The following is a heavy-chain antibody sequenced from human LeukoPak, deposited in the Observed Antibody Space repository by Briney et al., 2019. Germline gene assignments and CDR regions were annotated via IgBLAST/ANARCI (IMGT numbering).Heavy chain of an antibody. Sequence: GGSLRLSCAASGFTFSDHYMTWIRQAPGKGLEWLSYIISTGSTMYYADSVKGRFTISRDNAKNSLYLQMNSLRAEDTAVYYCARDGYCSGGSCYPFDYWGQGTLVTVSS. J-gene: IGHJ4*02. V-gene: IGHV3-11*04. CDR3: ARDGYCSGGSCYPFDY. CDR2: IISTGSTM. D-gene: IGHD2-15*01. CDR1: GFTFSDHY.